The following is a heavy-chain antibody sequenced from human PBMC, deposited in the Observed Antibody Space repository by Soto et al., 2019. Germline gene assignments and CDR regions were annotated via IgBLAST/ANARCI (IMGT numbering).Heavy chain of an antibody. Sequence: QVQLQQWGAGLLKPSETLSLTCAVYGGSFSGYYWSWIRQPPGKGLEWIGEINHSGSTNYNPSLKSRVTISVDTSKNQFSLKLSSVTAADTAVYYCARAAGDPPGGWFDPWGQGTLVTVSS. J-gene: IGHJ5*02. V-gene: IGHV4-34*01. CDR2: INHSGST. D-gene: IGHD2-21*02. CDR1: GGSFSGYY. CDR3: ARAAGDPPGGWFDP.